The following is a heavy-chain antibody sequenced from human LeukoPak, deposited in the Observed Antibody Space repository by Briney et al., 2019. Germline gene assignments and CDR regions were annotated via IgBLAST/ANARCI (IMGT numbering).Heavy chain of an antibody. V-gene: IGHV4-39*01. J-gene: IGHJ3*02. CDR2: IYYSGST. CDR3: ARQSSGWYSGAFDI. CDR1: GGSISGSSYY. D-gene: IGHD6-19*01. Sequence: PSETLSLTCTVSGGSISGSSYYWGWIRLPPGKGLEWIGSIYYSGSTYYNPSLKSRVTISVDTSKNQFSLKLNSVTATDTAVYYCARQSSGWYSGAFDIWGQGTMVTASS.